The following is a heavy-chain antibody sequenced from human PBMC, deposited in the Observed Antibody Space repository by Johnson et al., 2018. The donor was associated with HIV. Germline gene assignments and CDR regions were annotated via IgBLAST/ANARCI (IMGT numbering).Heavy chain of an antibody. CDR3: AKDLRLSSGQWLVQGGAFDI. CDR2: ISWISGTI. Sequence: VQLVESGGGVVQPGGSLRLSCAASAFTFSSYAIHWVRQAPGKGLEWVSGISWISGTIGYADSVKGRFTISRDNAKKSLYLQMDSLRAEDTALYYCAKDLRLSSGQWLVQGGAFDIWGQGTMVTVSS. CDR1: AFTFSSYA. D-gene: IGHD6-19*01. V-gene: IGHV3-9*01. J-gene: IGHJ3*02.